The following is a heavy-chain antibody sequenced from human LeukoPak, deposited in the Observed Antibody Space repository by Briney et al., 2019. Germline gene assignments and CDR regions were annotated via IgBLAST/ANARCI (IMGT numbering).Heavy chain of an antibody. CDR3: ARGKWELPYDY. Sequence: ASVKVSCKASGGTFSSYAISWVRQATGQGLEWMGWMNPNSGNTGYAQKFQGRVTITRNTSISTAYMELSSLRSEDTAVYYCARGKWELPYDYWGQGTLVTVSS. J-gene: IGHJ4*02. D-gene: IGHD1-26*01. V-gene: IGHV1-8*03. CDR2: MNPNSGNT. CDR1: GGTFSSYA.